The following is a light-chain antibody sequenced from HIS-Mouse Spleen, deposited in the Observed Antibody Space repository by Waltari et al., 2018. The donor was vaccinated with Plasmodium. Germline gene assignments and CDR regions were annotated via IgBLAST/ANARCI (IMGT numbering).Light chain of an antibody. CDR1: RPNTGSNT. J-gene: IGLJ2*01. Sequence: QSVLTQPPSASGTPGPRVTLPCSGSRPNTGSNTVNWYQQLPGTAPKLLIYSKNQRPSGVPDRFSGSKSGTSASLAISGLQSEDEADYYCAAWDDSLNGVVFGGGTKLTVL. CDR2: SKN. V-gene: IGLV1-44*01. CDR3: AAWDDSLNGVV.